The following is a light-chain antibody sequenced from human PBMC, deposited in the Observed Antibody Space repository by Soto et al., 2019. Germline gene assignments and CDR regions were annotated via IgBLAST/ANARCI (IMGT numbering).Light chain of an antibody. CDR3: QQYGSSPWT. CDR2: GAS. Sequence: EIVMTQSPATLSVSPGERATLSCRASQSVSSNLAWYQQKPGQAPRLLIYGASTRATGIPARFSGSGSGTEFTLTISRLAPEDSAVYYCQQYGSSPWTLGQGTKVEIK. CDR1: QSVSSN. J-gene: IGKJ1*01. V-gene: IGKV3-15*01.